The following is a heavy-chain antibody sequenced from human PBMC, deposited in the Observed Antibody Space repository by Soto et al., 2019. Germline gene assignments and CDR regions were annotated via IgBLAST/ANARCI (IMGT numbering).Heavy chain of an antibody. J-gene: IGHJ4*02. V-gene: IGHV4-34*01. CDR3: ARGMGVLLSFGESLYDY. Sequence: QVQLQQWGAGLLKPSETLSLTCAVYGGSFSGYYWSWIRQPPGKGLEWIGEINHSGSTNYNPSLKSRVTISVDTSKNRFSLKLSSVTAADTAVYYCARGMGVLLSFGESLYDYWGQGTLVTVSS. D-gene: IGHD3-10*01. CDR2: INHSGST. CDR1: GGSFSGYY.